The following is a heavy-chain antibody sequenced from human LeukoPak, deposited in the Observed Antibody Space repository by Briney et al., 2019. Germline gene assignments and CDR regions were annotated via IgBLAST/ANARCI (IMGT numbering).Heavy chain of an antibody. V-gene: IGHV3-53*01. CDR2: IYSGGST. D-gene: IGHD6-19*01. Sequence: GGSLRLSCAASGFTVSSNYMSWVRQAPGKGLEWVSTIYSGGSTDYADSVKGRFTISRDNSKNTLYLQMNSLRAEDTAVYYCARVAVADLYYFDFWGQGTLVTVSS. CDR3: ARVAVADLYYFDF. J-gene: IGHJ4*02. CDR1: GFTVSSNY.